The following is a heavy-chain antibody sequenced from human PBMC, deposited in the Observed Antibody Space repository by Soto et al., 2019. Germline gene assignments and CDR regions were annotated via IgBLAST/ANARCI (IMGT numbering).Heavy chain of an antibody. CDR2: IYSGGST. CDR1: GLTVSNNY. V-gene: IGHV3-53*01. D-gene: IGHD1-1*01. CDR3: ARAFNWNDAYFDY. Sequence: EVQLVESGGGLIQPGGSLRLSCAASGLTVSNNYMSWVRQAPGKGLEWVSIIYSGGSTYYADSVTGRFTISRDNSKNTLYLLMDSLRAEDTAVYYCARAFNWNDAYFDYWVQGTLVTVSS. J-gene: IGHJ4*02.